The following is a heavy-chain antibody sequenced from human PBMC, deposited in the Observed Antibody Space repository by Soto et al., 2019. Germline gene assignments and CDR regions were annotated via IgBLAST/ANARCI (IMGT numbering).Heavy chain of an antibody. J-gene: IGHJ3*02. V-gene: IGHV3-7*05. CDR2: IKKDESKK. D-gene: IGHD3-22*01. Sequence: EVQLVESGGGLVQPGESLRLSCAASGFTFSDYWMTWVRQAPGKGLEWVANIKKDESKKSYLDSVRGRFTISRDNARNSLYLQMDSLRAEDTALSYCARDVSPGSGPYYLDGFDMWGQGTMVTVSS. CDR3: ARDVSPGSGPYYLDGFDM. CDR1: GFTFSDYW.